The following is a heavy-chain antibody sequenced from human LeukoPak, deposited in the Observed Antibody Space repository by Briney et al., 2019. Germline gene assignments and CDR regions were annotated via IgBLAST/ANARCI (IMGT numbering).Heavy chain of an antibody. CDR2: ITGSGGST. CDR3: AKRRDGYAATDY. J-gene: IGHJ4*02. V-gene: IGHV3-23*01. Sequence: WGSLRLSCAASGFTFSSYAMTWVRQAPGKGLEWVSAITGSGGSTYYADSVKGRFTISRDNSKNTLYLQMNSLRAEDTAVYYCAKRRDGYAATDYWGQGTLVTVSS. D-gene: IGHD5-24*01. CDR1: GFTFSSYA.